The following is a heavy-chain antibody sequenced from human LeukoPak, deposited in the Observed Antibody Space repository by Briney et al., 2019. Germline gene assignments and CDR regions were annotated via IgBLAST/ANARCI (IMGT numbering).Heavy chain of an antibody. CDR1: GGSISSYY. J-gene: IGHJ4*02. CDR3: ARHGSGWFLDS. D-gene: IGHD6-19*01. V-gene: IGHV4-59*08. CDR2: IYYSGST. Sequence: KPSETLSLTCTVSGGSISSYYWSWIRQPPGKGLEWIAYIYYSGSTNYNPSLKSRVTISVDASKKQFSLKLSSVTAADTAVYYCARHGSGWFLDSWGQGTLVTVSS.